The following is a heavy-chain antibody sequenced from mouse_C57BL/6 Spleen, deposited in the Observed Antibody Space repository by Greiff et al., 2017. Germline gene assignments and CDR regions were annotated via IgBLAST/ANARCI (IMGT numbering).Heavy chain of an antibody. CDR3: ARRKTAQSTFAY. CDR1: GYTFTDYY. Sequence: VQLQQSGPELVKPGASVKISCKASGYTFTDYYMNWVKQSHGKSLEWIGDINPNNGGTSYNQKFKGKATLTEDKSSSTAYMELRSLTSEDSAVYYCARRKTAQSTFAYWGQGTLVTVSA. D-gene: IGHD3-2*02. V-gene: IGHV1-26*01. CDR2: INPNNGGT. J-gene: IGHJ3*01.